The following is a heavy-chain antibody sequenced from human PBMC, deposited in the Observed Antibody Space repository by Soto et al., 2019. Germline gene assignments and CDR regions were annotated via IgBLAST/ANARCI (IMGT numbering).Heavy chain of an antibody. CDR1: GGSISSGDYY. D-gene: IGHD3-3*01. J-gene: IGHJ4*02. CDR3: ARGRFLEWLLEYYFDY. V-gene: IGHV4-30-4*01. CDR2: IYYSGST. Sequence: SETLSLTCTVSGGSISSGDYYWSWIRQPPGKGLEWIGYIYYSGSTYYNPSLKSRVTISVDTSKNQFSLKLSSVTAADTAVYYCARGRFLEWLLEYYFDYWGQGTLVTVSS.